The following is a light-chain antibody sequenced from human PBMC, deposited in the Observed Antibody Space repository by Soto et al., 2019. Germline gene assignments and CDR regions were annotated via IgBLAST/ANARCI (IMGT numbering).Light chain of an antibody. CDR3: QQYGSSSPCT. Sequence: EIVLTQSPGTLSLSPGERATLSCRASQSVSSSYLAWYQQKPGQAPRLLIYGASSRATGIPDRFSGSGSGTDFTLTISRLEPEDFAVYYCQQYGSSSPCTFGGGTKVEIK. V-gene: IGKV3-20*01. J-gene: IGKJ4*01. CDR1: QSVSSSY. CDR2: GAS.